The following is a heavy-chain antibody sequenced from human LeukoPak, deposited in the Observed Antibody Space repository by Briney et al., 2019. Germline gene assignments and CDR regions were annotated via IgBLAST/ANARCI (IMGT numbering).Heavy chain of an antibody. D-gene: IGHD3-22*01. J-gene: IGHJ4*02. V-gene: IGHV3-23*01. CDR1: GFTFSSYA. CDR3: AASDLTYYYDSSGWYYFDY. Sequence: PGGSLRLSCAASGFTFSSYAMSWVRQAPGKGLEWVSAISGSGGSTYYADSVKGRFTISRDNSKNTLYLQMNSLRAEDTAVYYCAASDLTYYYDSSGWYYFDYWGQRTLVTVSS. CDR2: ISGSGGST.